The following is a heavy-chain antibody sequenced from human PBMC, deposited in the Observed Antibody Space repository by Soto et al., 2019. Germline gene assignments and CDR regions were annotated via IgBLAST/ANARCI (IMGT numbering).Heavy chain of an antibody. CDR1: GYTFTNYG. V-gene: IGHV1-18*01. Sequence: QVQLVQSGAEVMKPGASVKVSCKASGYTFTNYGITWVRQAPGQGLEWMGWISPYNGNTNYIHNLQGRITMTTDTSTSTAYMELRSLRSDDTAVYYCARGGLGYCRGGSCPSNWFDPWGQGTLVTVSS. CDR2: ISPYNGNT. CDR3: ARGGLGYCRGGSCPSNWFDP. D-gene: IGHD2-15*01. J-gene: IGHJ5*02.